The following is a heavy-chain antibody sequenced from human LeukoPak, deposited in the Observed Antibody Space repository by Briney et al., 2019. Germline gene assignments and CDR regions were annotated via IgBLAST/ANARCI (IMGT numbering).Heavy chain of an antibody. CDR3: IRGSSSY. CDR1: GLTISKSW. J-gene: IGHJ4*02. CDR2: IDPDGSDI. V-gene: IGHV3-7*04. Sequence: GSLRLSCAVSGLTISKSWTSWVRQAPGKGLEWVANIDPDGSDIYYVDSVKGRFTVSRDNAKNSLYLQMNSLRVEDTATYYCIRGSSSYWGQGTLVTV.